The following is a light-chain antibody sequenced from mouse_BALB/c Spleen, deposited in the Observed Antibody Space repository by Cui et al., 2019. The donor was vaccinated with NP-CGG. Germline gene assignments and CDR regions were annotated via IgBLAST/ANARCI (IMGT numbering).Light chain of an antibody. CDR1: TGAVTTSNY. CDR2: GTN. Sequence: QAVVTQESALTTSPGETVTLTCRSSTGAVTTSNYANWVQEKPDHLLTGLTGGTNKRAPGVPARFSGSLIGDKAALTITGAQTEDEAIYFCALWYSNHWVFGGGTKLTVL. V-gene: IGLV1*01. J-gene: IGLJ1*01. CDR3: ALWYSNHWV.